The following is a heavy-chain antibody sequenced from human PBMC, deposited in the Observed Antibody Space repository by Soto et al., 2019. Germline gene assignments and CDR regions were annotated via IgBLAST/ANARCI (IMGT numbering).Heavy chain of an antibody. Sequence: GESLKISCKGSGYSFTSYWIGWVRQMPGKGLEWMGIIYPGDSDTRYSPSFQGQVTISADKSISTAYLQWSSLKASDTAMYYCARVGEPYTYYDILTGSRFDPWGQGTLVTVSS. CDR3: ARVGEPYTYYDILTGSRFDP. CDR2: IYPGDSDT. V-gene: IGHV5-51*01. D-gene: IGHD3-9*01. J-gene: IGHJ5*02. CDR1: GYSFTSYW.